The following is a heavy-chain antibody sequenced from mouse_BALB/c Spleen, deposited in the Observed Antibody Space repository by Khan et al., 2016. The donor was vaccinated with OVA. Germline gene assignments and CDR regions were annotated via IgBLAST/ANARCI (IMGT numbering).Heavy chain of an antibody. CDR1: GYTFTNYW. D-gene: IGHD2-10*01. CDR2: IYPGDGRS. CDR3: ARNAYFGNYVDY. J-gene: IGHJ2*01. Sequence: QVQLQQPGAELVKPGASVKLSCKASGYTFTNYWVHWVRQRPGQGLEWIGEIYPGDGRSIYNEKFMNKPSLTVDRSTSTVYMQLSSLTAEDSAVYYCARNAYFGNYVDYWGQGTTLTVSS. V-gene: IGHV1S81*02.